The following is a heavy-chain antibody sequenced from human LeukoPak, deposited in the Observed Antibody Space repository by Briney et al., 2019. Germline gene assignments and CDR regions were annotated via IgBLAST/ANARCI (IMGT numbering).Heavy chain of an antibody. CDR2: INQDGSEK. CDR3: ARYCGGSGCCYARLAY. D-gene: IGHD3-22*01. J-gene: IGHJ4*02. CDR1: GFTFTNYW. Sequence: GGSLRLSCAASGFTFTNYWMTWVRQAPGKGLEWAASINQDGSEKYYVDSVKGRFTISRDNAKNSLYLEMDSLRAEDTAVYYCARYCGGSGCCYARLAYWGQGTLVAVSS. V-gene: IGHV3-7*01.